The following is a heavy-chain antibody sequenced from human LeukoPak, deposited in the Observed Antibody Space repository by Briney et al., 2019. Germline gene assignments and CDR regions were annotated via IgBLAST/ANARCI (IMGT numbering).Heavy chain of an antibody. D-gene: IGHD3-3*01. V-gene: IGHV4-34*01. J-gene: IGHJ4*02. CDR1: GGSFSGYY. Sequence: PSETLSLTCAVYGGSFSGYYWSWIRQPPGKGLEWIGEINHSGNTNYNPSLKSRVTISVDTSKNQFSLKLSSVTAADTAVYYCARDDFWSGPATKNYWGQGTLVTVSS. CDR2: INHSGNT. CDR3: ARDDFWSGPATKNY.